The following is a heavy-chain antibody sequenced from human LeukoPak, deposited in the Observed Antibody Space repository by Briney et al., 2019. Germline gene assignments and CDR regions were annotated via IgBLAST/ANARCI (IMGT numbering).Heavy chain of an antibody. D-gene: IGHD6-19*01. J-gene: IGHJ4*02. Sequence: ASVKVSCKASGYTFTSYYMHWVRQAPGQGLEWMGIINPSGGSTSYAQKFRGRVTMTRDTSTSTVYMELSSLRSEDTAVYYCARSTAVAGTGDYWGQGTLVTVSS. CDR2: INPSGGST. CDR3: ARSTAVAGTGDY. V-gene: IGHV1-46*01. CDR1: GYTFTSYY.